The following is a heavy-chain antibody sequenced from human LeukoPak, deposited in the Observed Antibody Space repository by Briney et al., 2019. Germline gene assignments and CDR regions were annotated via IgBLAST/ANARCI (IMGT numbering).Heavy chain of an antibody. V-gene: IGHV3-13*01. Sequence: GGSLRLSCEVSGFTFSSYDMHWVRQTTGKGLEWVSGIGTTGDTHYPDSVKGRFTISRDNAKNSLYLQMNSLRAEDTAVYYCAREQGIAAASSYWGQGTLVTVSS. CDR2: IGTTGDT. CDR1: GFTFSSYD. CDR3: AREQGIAAASSY. D-gene: IGHD6-13*01. J-gene: IGHJ4*02.